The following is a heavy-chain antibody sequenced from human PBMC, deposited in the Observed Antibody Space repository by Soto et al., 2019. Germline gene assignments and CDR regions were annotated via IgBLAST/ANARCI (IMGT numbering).Heavy chain of an antibody. V-gene: IGHV3-23*01. Sequence: PGGSRRRSWAASGCTFISYAMSWVRQAPGKCLEWVSSIGGSGGSTCYADSVKCRFTISRDNCKNMLCLQMYSLRAEDTAVLYGAKNLGYNDSRAFHHRGQGT. CDR1: GCTFISYA. D-gene: IGHD3-22*01. J-gene: IGHJ1*01. CDR2: IGGSGGST. CDR3: AKNLGYNDSRAFHH.